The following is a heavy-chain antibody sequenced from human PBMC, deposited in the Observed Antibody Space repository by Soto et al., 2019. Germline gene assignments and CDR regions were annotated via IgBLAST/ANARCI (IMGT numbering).Heavy chain of an antibody. CDR1: GFSFSTYL. V-gene: IGHV3-7*01. D-gene: IGHD3-16*01. CDR2: IKQGGNEK. CDR3: VGALTYEVPYYYYGMDV. Sequence: GSLRLSCAASGFSFSTYLMSWVRQAPGKGLEWVANIKQGGNEKFYVDSVKGRFTISRDNDKKSLYLQMDSLRVEDTAVYYCVGALTYEVPYYYYGMDVRGQGTTVTVSS. J-gene: IGHJ6*02.